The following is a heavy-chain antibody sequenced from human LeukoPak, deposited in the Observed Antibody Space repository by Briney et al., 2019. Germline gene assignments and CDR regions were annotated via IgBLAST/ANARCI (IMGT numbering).Heavy chain of an antibody. CDR3: ARGRGYCSSTSCYWFDP. V-gene: IGHV4-34*01. J-gene: IGHJ5*02. D-gene: IGHD2-2*01. Sequence: SETLSLTCAVYGGSFSGYYWSWIRQPPGKGPEWIGEINHSGSTNYNPSLKSRVTISVDTSKNQFSLKLSSVTAADTAVYYCARGRGYCSSTSCYWFDPWGQGTLVTVSS. CDR1: GGSFSGYY. CDR2: INHSGST.